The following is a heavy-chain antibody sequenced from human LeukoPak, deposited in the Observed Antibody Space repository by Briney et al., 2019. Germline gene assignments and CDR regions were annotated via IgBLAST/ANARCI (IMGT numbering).Heavy chain of an antibody. CDR1: GGSISSSSYY. V-gene: IGHV4-39*07. J-gene: IGHJ4*02. D-gene: IGHD6-19*01. Sequence: SETLSLTCTVSGGSISSSSYYWGWIRQPPGKGLEWIGSIYYSGSTYYNPSLKIRVTMSVDTSKNQFSLKLSSVTAADTAVYYCARLPRYSSGWYDYWGQGTLVTVSS. CDR3: ARLPRYSSGWYDY. CDR2: IYYSGST.